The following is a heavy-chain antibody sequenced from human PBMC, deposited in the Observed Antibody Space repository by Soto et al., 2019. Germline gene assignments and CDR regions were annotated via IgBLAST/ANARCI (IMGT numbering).Heavy chain of an antibody. CDR1: GDSISSSSYY. CDR2: IHSSGST. V-gene: IGHV4-39*01. Sequence: PSETLSLTCTVSGDSISSSSYYWGWIRQPPGKGLEWIATIHSSGSTSYNPSLKSRVTISVDTSKKQFSLKLNSVTATDTAVYYCAEKAAPGPGWFVPWGQGTLVTVSS. J-gene: IGHJ5*02. D-gene: IGHD6-13*01. CDR3: AEKAAPGPGWFVP.